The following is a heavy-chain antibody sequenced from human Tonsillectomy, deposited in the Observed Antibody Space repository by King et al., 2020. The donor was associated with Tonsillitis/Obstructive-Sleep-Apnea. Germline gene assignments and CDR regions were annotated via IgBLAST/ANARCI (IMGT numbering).Heavy chain of an antibody. J-gene: IGHJ6*03. CDR1: GGSFSGSY. V-gene: IGHV4-34*01. D-gene: IGHD2-15*01. Sequence: VQLQQGGAGLLKPSETLSLTCAVYGGSFSGSYWSWIRQPPGKGLEWIGEINHSGSTNYNPSLKSRVTISVDTSKNQFSLTLSSVTAADTAVYYCARGDIVVVVAARDYYYYMDVWGKGTTVTVSS. CDR2: INHSGST. CDR3: ARGDIVVVVAARDYYYYMDV.